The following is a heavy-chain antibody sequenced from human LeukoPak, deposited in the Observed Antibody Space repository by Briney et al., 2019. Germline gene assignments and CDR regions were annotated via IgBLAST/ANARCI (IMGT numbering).Heavy chain of an antibody. J-gene: IGHJ4*02. V-gene: IGHV7-4-1*02. CDR3: ARGGPTTVATLADFDY. Sequence: EASVTVSCKASGYTFTSYAMNWVRQAPGQGLEWMGWINTNTGNPTYAQGFTGRFVFSLDTSVSTAYLQISSLKAEDTAVYYCARGGPTTVATLADFDYWGQGTLVTVSS. CDR2: INTNTGNP. D-gene: IGHD4-23*01. CDR1: GYTFTSYA.